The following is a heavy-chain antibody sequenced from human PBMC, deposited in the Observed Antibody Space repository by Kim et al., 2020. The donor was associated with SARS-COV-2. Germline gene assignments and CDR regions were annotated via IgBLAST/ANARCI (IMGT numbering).Heavy chain of an antibody. J-gene: IGHJ4*02. CDR1: GFTFSSYS. CDR3: ARYYYDSSGYYGGAH. CDR2: ISSSSSTI. D-gene: IGHD3-22*01. Sequence: GGSLRLSCAASGFTFSSYSMNWVRQAPGKGLEWVSYISSSSSTIYYADSVKGRFTISRDNAKNSLYLQMNSLRDEDTAVYYCARYYYDSSGYYGGAHWGQGTLVTVSS. V-gene: IGHV3-48*02.